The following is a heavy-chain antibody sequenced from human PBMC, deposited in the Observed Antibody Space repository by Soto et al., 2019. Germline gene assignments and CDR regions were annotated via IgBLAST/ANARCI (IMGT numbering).Heavy chain of an antibody. CDR3: ATRSPPFDY. CDR1: DYTFTSYG. J-gene: IGHJ4*02. Sequence: QVQLVQSGPEVEKPGASVKVTCKTSDYTFTSYGISWVRQAPGQGLEWMGWISTDKGKTNYAQKLQGRVTMTTDTSTSTAYMELMGLTSDDTAVYYCATRSPPFDYGGQGTLVTVS. CDR2: ISTDKGKT. V-gene: IGHV1-18*01.